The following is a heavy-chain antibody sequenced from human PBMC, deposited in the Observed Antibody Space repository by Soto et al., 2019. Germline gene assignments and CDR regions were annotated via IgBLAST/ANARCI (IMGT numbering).Heavy chain of an antibody. Sequence: GGSLRLSCAASGFTFSSYWMHWVRQAPGKGLVWVSRMNEDGGTTDYADSVKGRFTISRDNAKNTLYLQMNSLRREDTAVYYCASDLSGRADVWGQGTTVTVSS. CDR1: GFTFSSYW. CDR3: ASDLSGRADV. V-gene: IGHV3-74*01. D-gene: IGHD3-10*01. CDR2: MNEDGGTT. J-gene: IGHJ6*02.